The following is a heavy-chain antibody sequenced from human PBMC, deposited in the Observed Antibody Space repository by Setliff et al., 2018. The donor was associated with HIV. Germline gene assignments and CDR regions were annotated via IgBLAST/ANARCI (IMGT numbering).Heavy chain of an antibody. CDR1: GGSISSSTYY. Sequence: LSLTCTVSGGSISSSTYYWGWIRQPPGKGLEWVSYISSSGSTIYYADSVKGRFTISRDNAKNSLYLQMDSLRAEDTAVYYCARENLYYYDSSGYYLFDYWGQGTLVTVSS. D-gene: IGHD3-22*01. J-gene: IGHJ4*02. V-gene: IGHV3-11*04. CDR3: ARENLYYYDSSGYYLFDY. CDR2: ISSSGSTI.